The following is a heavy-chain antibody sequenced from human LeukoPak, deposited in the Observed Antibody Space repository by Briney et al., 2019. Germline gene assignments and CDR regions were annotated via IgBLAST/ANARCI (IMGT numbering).Heavy chain of an antibody. CDR3: VRGGIQVSGIDEFDY. J-gene: IGHJ4*02. V-gene: IGHV3-13*01. CDR1: GFTFIDYD. CDR2: IGIRGDT. Sequence: GGSLRLSCAASGFTFIDYDMHWVRQVIGKGLEWVSAIGIRGDTHYSGSVKGRFTISRENAESSLYLQMNSLRAEDTAVYYCVRGGIQVSGIDEFDYWGQGTLVTVSS. D-gene: IGHD6-19*01.